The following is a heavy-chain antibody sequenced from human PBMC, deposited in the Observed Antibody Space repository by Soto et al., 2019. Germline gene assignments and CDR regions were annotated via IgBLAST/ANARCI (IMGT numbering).Heavy chain of an antibody. V-gene: IGHV1-69*13. CDR3: ARDRYSSGWPNRYCLQV. Sequence: SVKVSCKASGGTFSSYAISWVRQAPGQGLEWMGGIIPIFGTANYAQKFQGRVTITADESTSTAYMELSRLRSEDTAVYYCARDRYSSGWPNRYCLQVWGQETTVTVSS. J-gene: IGHJ6*02. CDR2: IIPIFGTA. CDR1: GGTFSSYA. D-gene: IGHD6-19*01.